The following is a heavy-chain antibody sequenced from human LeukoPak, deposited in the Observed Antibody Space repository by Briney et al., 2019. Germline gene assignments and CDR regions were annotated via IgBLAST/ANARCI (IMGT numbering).Heavy chain of an antibody. D-gene: IGHD3-3*01. CDR1: GGSFSGYY. V-gene: IGHV4-34*01. J-gene: IGHJ5*02. CDR2: INHSGST. Sequence: SETLSLTCAVYGGSFSGYYWSWIRQPPGKGLEWIGEINHSGSTNYNPSLKSRVTISVDTSKNQFSLKLSSVTAADTAVYYCARGIRFLEWLLVSCWFDPWGQGTLVTVSS. CDR3: ARGIRFLEWLLVSCWFDP.